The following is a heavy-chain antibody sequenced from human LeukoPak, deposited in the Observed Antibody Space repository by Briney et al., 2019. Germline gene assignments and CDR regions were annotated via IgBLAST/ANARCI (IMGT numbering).Heavy chain of an antibody. CDR3: ARQGRSSGWYGFDY. CDR1: GYSLTNNW. V-gene: IGHV5-51*01. CDR2: IYPGDSDT. D-gene: IGHD6-19*01. J-gene: IGHJ4*02. Sequence: GESLKISCKVSGYSLTNNWIGWVRQVPGKGLEWMGLIYPGDSDTRYSPSFQGQVTISADKSISTAYLQWSSLKASDTAMYYCARQGRSSGWYGFDYWGQGTLVTVSS.